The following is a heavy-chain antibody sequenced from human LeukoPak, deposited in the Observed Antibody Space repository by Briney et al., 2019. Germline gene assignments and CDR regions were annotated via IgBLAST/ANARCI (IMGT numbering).Heavy chain of an antibody. CDR3: ARVVGNWGYDSSGYCDY. V-gene: IGHV3-7*01. Sequence: GGSLRLSCAASGFTFSSYWMSWVRQAPGKGLEWVANIKQDRSEKYYVDSVKGRFTISRDNAKNSLYLQMNSLRAEDTAVYYCARVVGNWGYDSSGYCDYWGQGTLVTVSS. D-gene: IGHD3-22*01. J-gene: IGHJ4*02. CDR2: IKQDRSEK. CDR1: GFTFSSYW.